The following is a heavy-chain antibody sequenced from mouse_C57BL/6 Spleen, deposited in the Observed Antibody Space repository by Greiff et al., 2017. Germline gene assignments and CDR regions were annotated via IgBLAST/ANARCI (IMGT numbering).Heavy chain of an antibody. J-gene: IGHJ4*01. CDR2: IYPGDGDT. D-gene: IGHD1-1*01. Sequence: VKLMESGAELVKPGASVKISCKASGYAFSSYWMNWVKQRPGKGLEWIGQIYPGDGDTNYNGKFKGKATLTADKSSSTASLQLSSLTSEDSAVYFCARRFCITTVVATGGYAMDYWGQGTSVTVAS. V-gene: IGHV1-80*01. CDR1: GYAFSSYW. CDR3: ARRFCITTVVATGGYAMDY.